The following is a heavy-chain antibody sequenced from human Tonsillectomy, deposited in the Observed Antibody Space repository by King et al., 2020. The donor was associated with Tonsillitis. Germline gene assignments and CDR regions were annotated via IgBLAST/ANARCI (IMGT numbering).Heavy chain of an antibody. J-gene: IGHJ4*02. CDR2: IYYIWST. Sequence: QLQESGPGLVKPSETLSLTCTVSGGSISSSSFYWGWIRQPPGKGLEWIGSIYYIWSTYYNPSLKSRVTISVDTSKNQFSLKLNFVTAADKAVDYCSRVRVMRTTTRSYFDYWGQGTLVTVSS. CDR1: GGSISSSSFY. V-gene: IGHV4-39*01. D-gene: IGHD1-26*01. CDR3: SRVRVMRTTTRSYFDY.